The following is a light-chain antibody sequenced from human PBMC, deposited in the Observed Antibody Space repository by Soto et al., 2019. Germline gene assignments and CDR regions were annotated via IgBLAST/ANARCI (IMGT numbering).Light chain of an antibody. V-gene: IGLV2-8*01. CDR1: SSDVGGYNY. CDR3: SSYAGSIL. Sequence: QSALTQPPSASGSPGQSVTISCTGTSSDVGGYNYVSWYQQHPGKAPKPMIYEVSKRPSGVPDRFSGSKSGNTASLTVSGLQAEDEADYYCSSYAGSILFGGGTKVTVL. J-gene: IGLJ2*01. CDR2: EVS.